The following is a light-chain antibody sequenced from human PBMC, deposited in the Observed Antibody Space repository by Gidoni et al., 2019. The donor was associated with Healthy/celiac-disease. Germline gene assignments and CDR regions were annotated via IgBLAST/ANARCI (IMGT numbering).Light chain of an antibody. CDR2: AAS. CDR1: QSISSY. J-gene: IGKJ3*01. CDR3: QQSYSTPFT. Sequence: DIQMTQSPSSLSASVGDRVTITCRASQSISSYLNWYQQKPGKAPQLLIYAASSLQSGVPSRFGGSGSGTDFTLTISSLQPEDFATYYCQQSYSTPFTFGPGTKVDIK. V-gene: IGKV1-39*01.